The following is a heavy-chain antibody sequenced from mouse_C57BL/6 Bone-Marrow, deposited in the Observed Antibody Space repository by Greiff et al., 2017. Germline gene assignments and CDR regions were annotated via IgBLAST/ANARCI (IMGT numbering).Heavy chain of an antibody. Sequence: EVQRVESGGGLVKPGGSLKLSCAASGFTFSSYAMSWVRQTPEKRLEWVATISDGGSYTYYPDNVKGRFTISRDNAKNNLYLQMSHLKSEDTAMYYCAREVPYYYGSSPFDYWGQGTTLTVSS. CDR2: ISDGGSYT. CDR1: GFTFSSYA. CDR3: AREVPYYYGSSPFDY. V-gene: IGHV5-4*01. D-gene: IGHD1-1*01. J-gene: IGHJ2*01.